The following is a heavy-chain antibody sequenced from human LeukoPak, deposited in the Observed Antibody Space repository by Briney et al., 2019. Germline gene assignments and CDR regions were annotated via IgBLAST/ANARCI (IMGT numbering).Heavy chain of an antibody. CDR3: ARDDCSGGSCYWRFDP. Sequence: SQTLSLTCAISGDSVSSNSVAWNWIRQSPLRGLEWLGRTYYRSKWYNDYAVSVKSRITINPDTSKNQFSLQLNSVTPEDTAVYYCARDDCSGGSCYWRFDPWGQGTLVTVSS. CDR1: GDSVSSNSVA. V-gene: IGHV6-1*01. D-gene: IGHD2-15*01. CDR2: TYYRSKWYN. J-gene: IGHJ5*02.